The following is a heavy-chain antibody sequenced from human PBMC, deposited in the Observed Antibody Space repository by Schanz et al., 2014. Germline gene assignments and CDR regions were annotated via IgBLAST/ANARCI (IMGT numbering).Heavy chain of an antibody. CDR2: IIPSLGLA. J-gene: IGHJ4*02. CDR1: GGTFSSFG. D-gene: IGHD3-10*01. V-gene: IGHV1-69*02. CDR3: ARGRGFYDY. Sequence: VQLEQSGAEVKKPGSSVKVSCKASGGTFSSFGINWVRQAPGQGLEWMGRIIPSLGLAKYEQKFQDKVTITADKSTNTAYMELSSLTSEDTAVHYCARGRGFYDYWGQGTLXTVSS.